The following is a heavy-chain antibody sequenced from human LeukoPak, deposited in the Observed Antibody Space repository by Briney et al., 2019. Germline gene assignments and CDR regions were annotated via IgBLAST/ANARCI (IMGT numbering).Heavy chain of an antibody. Sequence: SVKVSCKASGYTVTSYYMHWVRQAAGQGLEWMGIINPCGGSTSYAQKFQGRGTMTSDISTSTVYMVLRGVRSEDTDVYYCARDGCGGGSCYLYSNFRVGSWFDPWGQGTLVTVSS. CDR1: GYTVTSYY. J-gene: IGHJ5*02. CDR2: INPCGGST. V-gene: IGHV1-46*01. D-gene: IGHD2-15*01. CDR3: ARDGCGGGSCYLYSNFRVGSWFDP.